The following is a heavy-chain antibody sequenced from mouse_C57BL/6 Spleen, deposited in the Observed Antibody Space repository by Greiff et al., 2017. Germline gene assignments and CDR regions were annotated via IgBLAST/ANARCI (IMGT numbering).Heavy chain of an antibody. CDR3: ARVLLRYYAMDY. Sequence: QVQLQQSGPELVKPGASVKISCKASGYAFSSSWMNWVKQRPGKGLEWIGRIYPGDGDTNYNGKFKGKATLTADKSSSTAYMQLSSLTSEDSAVYFCARVLLRYYAMDYWGQGTSVTVSS. CDR2: IYPGDGDT. CDR1: GYAFSSSW. J-gene: IGHJ4*01. D-gene: IGHD1-1*01. V-gene: IGHV1-82*01.